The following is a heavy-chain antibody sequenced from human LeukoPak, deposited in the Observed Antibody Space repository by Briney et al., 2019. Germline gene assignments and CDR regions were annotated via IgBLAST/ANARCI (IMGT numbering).Heavy chain of an antibody. J-gene: IGHJ4*02. CDR1: GGSISSSN. V-gene: IGHV3-21*01. D-gene: IGHD1-26*01. Sequence: PSGTLSLTCAVSGGSISSSNWWSWVRQAPGKGLGWVSSISHSSGYIYYADSVKGRFTISRDNAKNSLYLQMNNLRAEDTAMYYCAREIVGATSGDYWGQGTLVTVSS. CDR2: ISHSSGYI. CDR3: AREIVGATSGDY.